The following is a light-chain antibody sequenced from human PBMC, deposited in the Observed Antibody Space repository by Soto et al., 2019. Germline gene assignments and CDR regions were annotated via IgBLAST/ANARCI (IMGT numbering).Light chain of an antibody. CDR1: QGIRND. CDR2: AAS. J-gene: IGKJ1*01. V-gene: IGKV1-6*01. Sequence: AIQMTQSPSSLSASVGDRVTITCRASQGIRNDLGWYQQKPGTAPKFLIYAASTLHSGVPSRFSGSGSGTDFTLTISSLQPEDFATYYCLQDYNYPWTFGQGTKVEIK. CDR3: LQDYNYPWT.